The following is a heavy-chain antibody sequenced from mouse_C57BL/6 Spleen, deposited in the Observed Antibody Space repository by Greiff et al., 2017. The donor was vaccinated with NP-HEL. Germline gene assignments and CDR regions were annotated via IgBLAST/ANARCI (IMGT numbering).Heavy chain of an antibody. V-gene: IGHV1-82*01. D-gene: IGHD1-1*01. CDR2: IYPGDGDT. CDR3: ARSYYGSSPSMDY. CDR1: GYAFSSSW. J-gene: IGHJ4*01. Sequence: VQLQQSGPELVKPGASVKISCKASGYAFSSSWMNWVKQRPGKGLEWIGRIYPGDGDTNYNGKFKGKATLTADKSSSTAYMQLSSLTSEDSAVYFCARSYYGSSPSMDYWGQGTSVTVSS.